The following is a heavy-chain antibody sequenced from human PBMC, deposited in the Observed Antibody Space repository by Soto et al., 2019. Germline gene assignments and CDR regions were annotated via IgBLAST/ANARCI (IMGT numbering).Heavy chain of an antibody. CDR2: IYHSGST. CDR1: GGSISSGIYY. Sequence: SETLSLTCTVSGGSISSGIYYWSWIRQHPGKGLEWIGYIYHSGSTYYNPSLKSRVTISVDRSKNQFSLKLSSVTAADTAVYYCARGDYGDYGMDVWGQGTTVTVSS. J-gene: IGHJ6*02. D-gene: IGHD4-17*01. V-gene: IGHV4-30-2*01. CDR3: ARGDYGDYGMDV.